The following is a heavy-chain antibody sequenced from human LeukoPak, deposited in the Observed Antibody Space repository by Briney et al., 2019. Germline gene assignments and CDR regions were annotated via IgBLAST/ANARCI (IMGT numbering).Heavy chain of an antibody. CDR3: ARDPPHTYYYDSSDPHAY. CDR1: GFTFSSYS. J-gene: IGHJ4*02. Sequence: KPGGSLRLSCAASGFTFSSYSMNWVRQAPGKGLEWVSSISSSSSYIYYADSVKGRFTISRDNAKNSLYLQMNSLRAEDTAVYYCARDPPHTYYYDSSDPHAYWGQGTLVTVSS. D-gene: IGHD3-22*01. CDR2: ISSSSSYI. V-gene: IGHV3-21*01.